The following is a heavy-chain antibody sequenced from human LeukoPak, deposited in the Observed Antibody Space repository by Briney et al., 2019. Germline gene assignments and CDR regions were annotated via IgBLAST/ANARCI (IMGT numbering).Heavy chain of an antibody. CDR2: INPNSGGT. CDR3: ASPGITGTIGAFDI. V-gene: IGHV1-2*02. CDR1: GYRFTGYC. Sequence: ASVKVSCKASGYRFTGYCIHWARQAPGQGLEWMGWINPNSGGTNYAQKFQGRVTMTRDTSISTAYMELSRLRSDDTAVYYCASPGITGTIGAFDIWGQGTMVTASS. D-gene: IGHD1-7*01. J-gene: IGHJ3*02.